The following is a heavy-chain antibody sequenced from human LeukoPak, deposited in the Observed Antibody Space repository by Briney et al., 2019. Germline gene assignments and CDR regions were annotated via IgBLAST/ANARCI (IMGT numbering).Heavy chain of an antibody. CDR3: ARDGYSSSWYWFDP. D-gene: IGHD6-13*01. CDR2: ISAYNGNT. J-gene: IGHJ5*02. V-gene: IGHV1-18*04. Sequence: ASVKVSCKASGYTFTSYGISWVRQAPGQGLEWMGWISAYNGNTNYAQKLQGRVTMTTDTSTSTAYMELRSLRSDDTAVYCCARDGYSSSWYWFDPWGQGTLVTVSS. CDR1: GYTFTSYG.